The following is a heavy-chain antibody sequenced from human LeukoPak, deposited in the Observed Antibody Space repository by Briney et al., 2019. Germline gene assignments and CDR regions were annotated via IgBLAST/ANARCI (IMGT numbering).Heavy chain of an antibody. Sequence: PGGSLRLSCAASGFTFSSYAMSWVRQAPGKGLEWVSAISGSGGSTYYADSVEGRFTISRDNSKNTLYLQMNSLRAEDTAVYYCAKGQMATITTYYWGQGTLVTVSS. V-gene: IGHV3-23*01. CDR2: ISGSGGST. D-gene: IGHD5-12*01. J-gene: IGHJ4*02. CDR1: GFTFSSYA. CDR3: AKGQMATITTYY.